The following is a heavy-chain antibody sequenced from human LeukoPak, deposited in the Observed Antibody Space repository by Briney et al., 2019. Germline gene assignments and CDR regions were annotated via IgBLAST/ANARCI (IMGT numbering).Heavy chain of an antibody. CDR1: GFTFSSYW. CDR3: AKDPYGSSWSDYHYYMDV. Sequence: PGGSLRLSCAASGFTFSSYWMSWVRQAPGKGLEWVAFIRYDGSNKYYPDSVKGRFTISRDNSKNTLYLQMNSLRAEDTAVYYCAKDPYGSSWSDYHYYMDVWGKGTTVTISS. J-gene: IGHJ6*03. V-gene: IGHV3-30*02. D-gene: IGHD6-13*01. CDR2: IRYDGSNK.